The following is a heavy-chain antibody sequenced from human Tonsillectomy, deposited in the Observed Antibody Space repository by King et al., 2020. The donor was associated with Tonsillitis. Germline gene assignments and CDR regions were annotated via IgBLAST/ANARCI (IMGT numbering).Heavy chain of an antibody. D-gene: IGHD1-26*01. J-gene: IGHJ6*02. CDR1: GFTFSSYT. CDR3: ASQGSGYSMDV. CDR2: ISSTSSYI. Sequence: VQLVESGGGLVKPGGSLRLSCEASGFTFSSYTMNWVRQAPGKGLEWASSISSTSSYIYYADSVKGRFTNSRDNARNSLYLQMNSLRAEDTAVYYCASQGSGYSMDVWGQGIAVTVSS. V-gene: IGHV3-21*01.